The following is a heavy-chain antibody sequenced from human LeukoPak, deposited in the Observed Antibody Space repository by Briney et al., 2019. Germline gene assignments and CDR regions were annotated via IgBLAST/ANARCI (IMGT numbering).Heavy chain of an antibody. CDR2: IKSKSDGETT. J-gene: IGHJ4*02. V-gene: IGHV3-15*01. Sequence: PGGSLRLSCAASGLTLSYAWMSWVRQAPGKGLEWVGRIKSKSDGETTDYASPVKGRFTISRDDSKNKLYLQMNSLKSDETAVYYCTTGNYWGQGTLVTVSS. CDR3: TTGNY. CDR1: GLTLSYAW.